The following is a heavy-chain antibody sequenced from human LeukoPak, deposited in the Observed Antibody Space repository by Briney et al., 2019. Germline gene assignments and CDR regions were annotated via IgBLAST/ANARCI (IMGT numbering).Heavy chain of an antibody. CDR2: INHSGST. D-gene: IGHD3-10*01. Sequence: PSETLSLTCAVYGGSFSGYYWSWIRQPPGKGLEWIGEINHSGSTNYNPSLKSRVTISVDMSKNQFSLKLSSVTAADTAVYYCARAGELKRITMVRRRNWFDPWGQGTLVTVSS. CDR1: GGSFSGYY. V-gene: IGHV4-34*01. J-gene: IGHJ5*02. CDR3: ARAGELKRITMVRRRNWFDP.